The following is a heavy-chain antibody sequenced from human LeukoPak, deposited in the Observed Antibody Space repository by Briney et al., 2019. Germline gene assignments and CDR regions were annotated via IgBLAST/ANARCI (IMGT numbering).Heavy chain of an antibody. V-gene: IGHV1-2*04. J-gene: IGHJ5*02. CDR3: ARASYYDYVWGSFVWFDP. D-gene: IGHD3-16*01. Sequence: ASVKVSCKASGYTFTGYYMHWVRQAPGQGLEWMGWINPNSGGTNYAQKFQGWVTMTRGTSISTAYMELSRLRSDDTAVYYCARASYYDYVWGSFVWFDPWGQGTLVTVSS. CDR1: GYTFTGYY. CDR2: INPNSGGT.